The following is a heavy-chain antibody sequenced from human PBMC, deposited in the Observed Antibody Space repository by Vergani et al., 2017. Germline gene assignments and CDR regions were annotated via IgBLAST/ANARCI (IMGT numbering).Heavy chain of an antibody. D-gene: IGHD2-21*01. CDR3: ADLYGDDGFSPF. CDR2: ISGSGGST. Sequence: EVQLLESGGDLVQPGGSLRLSCAASGFTFSSYAMSWVRQAPGKGLEWVSAISGSGGSTYYADSVKGRFTIARDNSKNTLYLQMNSLRAEDTAVYYCADLYGDDGFSPFWGQGTLVTVSS. CDR1: GFTFSSYA. J-gene: IGHJ4*02. V-gene: IGHV3-23*01.